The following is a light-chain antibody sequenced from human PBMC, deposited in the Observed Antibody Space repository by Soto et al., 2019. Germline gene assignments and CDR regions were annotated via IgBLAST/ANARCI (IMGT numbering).Light chain of an antibody. V-gene: IGLV2-11*01. Sequence: QSALTQPRSVSGSPGQSVTISCTGTSSDFRGYHYVSWYQHHPGKAPKVIIYDVTKRPSGVPDRFSGSKSGNTAYLTISGLQTDDEADYYCCSSAGRYTWMFGGGTKLTVL. J-gene: IGLJ3*02. CDR2: DVT. CDR1: SSDFRGYHY. CDR3: CSSAGRYTWM.